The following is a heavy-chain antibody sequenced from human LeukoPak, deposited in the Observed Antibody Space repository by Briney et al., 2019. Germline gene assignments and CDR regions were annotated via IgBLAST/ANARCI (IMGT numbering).Heavy chain of an antibody. CDR3: AREVGGSAFDI. V-gene: IGHV3-53*04. Sequence: GGSLRLSCAASGFTVSSNYMSWVRQAPGKGLEWVSIIYSGGSTYYADSVKGRFTISRHNSKNTLYLQMNSLRAEDTAVYYCAREVGGSAFDIGGQGPMVTVSS. CDR2: IYSGGST. J-gene: IGHJ3*02. D-gene: IGHD3-16*01. CDR1: GFTVSSNY.